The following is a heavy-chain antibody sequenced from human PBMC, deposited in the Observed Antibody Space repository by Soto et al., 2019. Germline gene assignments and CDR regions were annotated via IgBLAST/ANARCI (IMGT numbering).Heavy chain of an antibody. CDR1: GFSFSSYT. D-gene: IGHD6-13*01. J-gene: IGHJ4*02. V-gene: IGHV3-23*01. Sequence: GVSLRLSCAASGFSFSSYTMTWVGQGPGKGLEWVSGINSGGSTYYADSVKGRFTISRDNSKNTLYLQMNSLRAEDTAVYYCAKGTSSSRPYYFDYWGQGTPVTVSS. CDR2: INSGGST. CDR3: AKGTSSSRPYYFDY.